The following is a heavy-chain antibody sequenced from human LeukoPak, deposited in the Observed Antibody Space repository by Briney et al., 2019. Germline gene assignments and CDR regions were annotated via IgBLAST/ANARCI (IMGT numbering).Heavy chain of an antibody. CDR1: GFTFSRYW. Sequence: GGSLRRSCAASGFTFSRYWMSWVRQAPGQGLEWVATIKQDGSETYYVDSVKGRFTISRDNAKNSLHLQMNSLRAEDAAVFYCARMDYYTSGTYTYPKFDYWGQGTLVTVSS. CDR2: IKQDGSET. CDR3: ARMDYYTSGTYTYPKFDY. D-gene: IGHD3-10*01. J-gene: IGHJ4*02. V-gene: IGHV3-7*03.